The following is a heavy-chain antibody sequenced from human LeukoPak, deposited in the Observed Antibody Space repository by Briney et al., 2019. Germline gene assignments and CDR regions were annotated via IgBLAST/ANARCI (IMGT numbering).Heavy chain of an antibody. J-gene: IGHJ3*02. CDR2: IYSSGTT. V-gene: IGHV3-53*01. CDR1: GFTVSNNY. Sequence: GGSLRLSCAASGFTVSNNYMSWVRQAPGKGLEWVSIIYSSGTTYYADSVKGRFAISRDNSKNTLYLQMNSLRDEDTAVYYCARVAVSGYCSGGSCSDAFDIWGQGTMVTVSS. D-gene: IGHD2-15*01. CDR3: ARVAVSGYCSGGSCSDAFDI.